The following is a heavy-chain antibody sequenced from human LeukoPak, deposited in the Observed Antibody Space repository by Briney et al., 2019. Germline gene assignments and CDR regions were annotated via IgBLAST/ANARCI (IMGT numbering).Heavy chain of an antibody. CDR1: GYTFTDYY. J-gene: IGHJ6*03. D-gene: IGHD2-2*01. Sequence: ASVKVSCKASGYTFTDYYMHWVRQAPGQGLEWMGWISAYNGNTNYAQKLQGRVTMTTDTSTSTAYMELRSLRSDDTAVYYCARAGLPDYYYYMDVWGKGTTVTISS. V-gene: IGHV1-18*04. CDR3: ARAGLPDYYYYMDV. CDR2: ISAYNGNT.